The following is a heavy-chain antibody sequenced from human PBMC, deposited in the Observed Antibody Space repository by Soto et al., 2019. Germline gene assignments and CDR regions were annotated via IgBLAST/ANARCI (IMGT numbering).Heavy chain of an antibody. D-gene: IGHD2-8*02. Sequence: PSETLSLTCAVSGYSISSGYYWGWVRQPPGQGPEWIGTIYHNGRTYYNPSLNSRVTMSVDTSKNHFSLRLSSVTAADTTVYSCVRLSVCTATYDCGIVYWGQGTLLTVFS. V-gene: IGHV4-38-2*01. J-gene: IGHJ4*02. CDR3: VRLSVCTATYDCGIVY. CDR2: IYHNGRT. CDR1: GYSISSGYY.